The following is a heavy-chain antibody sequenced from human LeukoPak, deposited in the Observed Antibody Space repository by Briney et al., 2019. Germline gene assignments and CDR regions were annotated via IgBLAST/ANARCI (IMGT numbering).Heavy chain of an antibody. D-gene: IGHD5-18*01. V-gene: IGHV4-34*01. CDR2: INHSGST. CDR1: GGSFSGYY. J-gene: IGHJ3*02. CDR3: ARPSHPRGYSYGLDAFDI. Sequence: PSETLSLTCPVYGGSFSGYYWSWIRQPPGKGLEWIGKINHSGSTNYNPSLKSRVTISVDTSKNQFSLKLSSVTAADTAVYYCARPSHPRGYSYGLDAFDIWGQGTMVTVSS.